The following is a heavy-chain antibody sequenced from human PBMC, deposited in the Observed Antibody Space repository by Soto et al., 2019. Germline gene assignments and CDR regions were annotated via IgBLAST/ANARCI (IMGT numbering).Heavy chain of an antibody. Sequence: QVQLVQSGAEVKKPGASVKVSCKASGYTFTSYGISWVRQAPGQGLEWMGWISAYNGNTNYAQKLQGRVTMTTDTSTSTAYMELRSLRSDDSAVYYCARYTMVPGVIARYYYYYYGMDVWGQGTTVTVSS. V-gene: IGHV1-18*01. CDR2: ISAYNGNT. CDR1: GYTFTSYG. CDR3: ARYTMVPGVIARYYYYYYGMDV. J-gene: IGHJ6*02. D-gene: IGHD3-10*01.